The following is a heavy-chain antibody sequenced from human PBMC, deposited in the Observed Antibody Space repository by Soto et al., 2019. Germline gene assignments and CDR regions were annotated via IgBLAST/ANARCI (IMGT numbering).Heavy chain of an antibody. CDR1: GGTFSSYA. J-gene: IGHJ6*02. D-gene: IGHD3-22*01. CDR2: IIPIFGTA. V-gene: IGHV1-69*13. CDR3: ARAPTYYFDSSGPGVYYYYGMDV. Sequence: SVKVSCKASGGTFSSYAISWVRQAPGQGLEWMGGIIPIFGTANYAQKFQGRVTITADESTSTAYMELSSLRSEDTAVYYCARAPTYYFDSSGPGVYYYYGMDVWGQGTTVTVSS.